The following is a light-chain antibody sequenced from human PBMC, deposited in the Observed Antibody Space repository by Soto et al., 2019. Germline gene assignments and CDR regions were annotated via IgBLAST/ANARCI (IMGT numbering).Light chain of an antibody. CDR3: CSYAGSYTLV. J-gene: IGLJ3*02. Sequence: QSALTQPRSVSGSPGQSVTISYTGTSSDVRGYNSVSWYQQHPGKAPKLVIYDVSKRPPGVPDRFSGSRSGNTASLAISGLQAQDEADYFCCSYAGSYTLVFGGGTKLTVL. V-gene: IGLV2-11*01. CDR1: SSDVRGYNS. CDR2: DVS.